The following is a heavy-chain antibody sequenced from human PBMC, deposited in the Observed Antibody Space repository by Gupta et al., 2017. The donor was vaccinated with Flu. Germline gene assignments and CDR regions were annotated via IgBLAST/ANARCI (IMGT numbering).Heavy chain of an antibody. V-gene: IGHV3-23*01. CDR1: GFTFSSYS. CDR2: IVSGGST. Sequence: EVQLLESGGGLVQPGGSLRLSCAAPGFTFSSYSLAWVRQAPGKGLEWVSSIVSGGSTNYADSVKGRFTISRDNSKNTVYLQMNSLKAEDTAVYYCAKGSATGTTLLDYWGQGTLVIVSS. D-gene: IGHD1-1*01. J-gene: IGHJ4*02. CDR3: AKGSATGTTLLDY.